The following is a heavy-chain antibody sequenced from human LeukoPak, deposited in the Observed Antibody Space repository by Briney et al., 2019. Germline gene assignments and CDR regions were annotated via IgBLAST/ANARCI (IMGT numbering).Heavy chain of an antibody. CDR1: GFTFDDYA. V-gene: IGHV3-9*01. CDR2: ISWNSGSI. Sequence: SGGSLRLSCAASGFTFDDYAMLWVRQAPGKGLEWVSGISWNSGSIGYADSVKGRFTISRDNAKNSLYLQMNSLRAEDTALYYCATPFDYWGQGTLVTVSS. CDR3: ATPFDY. J-gene: IGHJ4*02.